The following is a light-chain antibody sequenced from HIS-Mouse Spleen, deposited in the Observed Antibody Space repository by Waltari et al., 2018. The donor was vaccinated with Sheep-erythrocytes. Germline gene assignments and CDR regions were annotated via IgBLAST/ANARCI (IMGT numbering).Light chain of an antibody. CDR1: KLGDKY. V-gene: IGLV3-1*01. CDR2: QDS. CDR3: QAWDSSNGV. J-gene: IGLJ2*01. Sequence: SYELTQPPSVSVSPGQTASITCSGDKLGDKYACWYQQKPGQSPVLVIYQDSKRPSGIPWRFSGSNSGNTANLTISGTQAMDEADYYCQAWDSSNGVFGGGTKLTVL.